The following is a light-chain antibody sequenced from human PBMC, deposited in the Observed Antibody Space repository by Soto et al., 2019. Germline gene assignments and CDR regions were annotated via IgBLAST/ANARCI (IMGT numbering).Light chain of an antibody. CDR3: QQRAKWLT. V-gene: IGKV3-11*01. CDR1: QSVSTY. J-gene: IGKJ4*01. Sequence: EIVLTQSPATLSLSPGERATLSCRASQSVSTYLAWYQHKPGQAPRLLIYDASNRATGIPARFSGSGSGTDFTLTISGLEPEDSAVYYCQQRAKWLTFGGGTKVQIK. CDR2: DAS.